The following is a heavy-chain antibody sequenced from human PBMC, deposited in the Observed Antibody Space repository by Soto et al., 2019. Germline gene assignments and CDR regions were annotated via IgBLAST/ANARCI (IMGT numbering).Heavy chain of an antibody. V-gene: IGHV1-69*12. J-gene: IGHJ6*02. CDR1: GGTFSTYA. Sequence: QVHLVQSGAEVKKPGSSVKVSCKASGGTFSTYAISWVRQAPGQGLEWMGGIIPIFGTAKYAQKFQGRVTITADESTSTAYIELSSLRSEDTAVYYCARDPRNRVDVWGQGTTVTVSS. D-gene: IGHD1-1*01. CDR2: IIPIFGTA. CDR3: ARDPRNRVDV.